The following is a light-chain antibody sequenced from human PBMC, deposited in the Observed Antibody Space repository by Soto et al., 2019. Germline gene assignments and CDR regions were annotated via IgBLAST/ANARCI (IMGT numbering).Light chain of an antibody. CDR3: QQYDFYWT. V-gene: IGKV1-5*03. Sequence: DIQMTQSPSTLSASVGDRVTITCRASQSIGSGLAWYQQKPGKAPKLLIYKASTLESGVPLRFSGSGSGTEFTLTITSLQPDGFATYYCQQYDFYWTFGQGTKVEIK. CDR1: QSIGSG. J-gene: IGKJ1*01. CDR2: KAS.